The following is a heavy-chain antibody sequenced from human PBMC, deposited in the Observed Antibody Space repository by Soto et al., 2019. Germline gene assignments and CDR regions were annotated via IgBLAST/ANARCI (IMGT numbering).Heavy chain of an antibody. V-gene: IGHV1-2*04. D-gene: IGHD1-7*01. CDR1: GYTFTGYY. Sequence: ASVKVSCKASGYTFTGYYMHWVRQAPGQGLEWMGWINPNSGGTNYAQKFQGWVTMTRDTSISTAYMELSRLRSDDTAVYYCARDKGITGTTTAFDIWGQGTMVTVSS. J-gene: IGHJ3*02. CDR2: INPNSGGT. CDR3: ARDKGITGTTTAFDI.